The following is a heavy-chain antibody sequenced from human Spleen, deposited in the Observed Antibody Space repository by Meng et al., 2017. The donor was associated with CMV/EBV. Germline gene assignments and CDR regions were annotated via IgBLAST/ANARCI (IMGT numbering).Heavy chain of an antibody. D-gene: IGHD1-7*01. CDR3: ARSPSAITGTTSRWFDP. CDR2: IYYSGST. Sequence: STSSGGYYWSWIRQHPGKGLEWVGYIYYSGSTYYTPSLKSRVTISVDTSKNQFSLKLSSVTAADTAVYYCARSPSAITGTTSRWFDPWGQGTLVTVSS. CDR1: STSSGGYY. V-gene: IGHV4-30-4*06. J-gene: IGHJ5*02.